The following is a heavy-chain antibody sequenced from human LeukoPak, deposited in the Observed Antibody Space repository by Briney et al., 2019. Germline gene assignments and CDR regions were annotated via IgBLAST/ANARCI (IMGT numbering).Heavy chain of an antibody. V-gene: IGHV3-11*01. CDR1: GLTSSDNF. CDR3: ASAVAAPDQDPPFDY. Sequence: GGSLRLSCAASGLTSSDNFMSWISQAPGKGLEWVSYISKSDSTTYYADTVKGRFTISRDSAKNSVYLYMNSLRAEDTAVYYCASAVAAPDQDPPFDYWGQGTLVTVSS. D-gene: IGHD6-25*01. CDR2: ISKSDSTT. J-gene: IGHJ4*02.